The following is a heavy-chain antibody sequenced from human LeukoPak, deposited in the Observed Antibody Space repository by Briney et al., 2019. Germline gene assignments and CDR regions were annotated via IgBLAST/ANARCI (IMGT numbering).Heavy chain of an antibody. CDR1: GFTFITYE. CDR2: ITSSGSTK. D-gene: IGHD6-13*01. CDR3: ARGSWSAAGTSIDY. J-gene: IGHJ4*02. V-gene: IGHV3-48*03. Sequence: GGSLRLSCAASGFTFITYEMNWVRQPPGKGLEWVSYITSSGSTKYYADSVKGRFTISRDNAKNSLYLQMNSLRAEDTAVYYCARGSWSAAGTSIDYWGQGTLVTVSS.